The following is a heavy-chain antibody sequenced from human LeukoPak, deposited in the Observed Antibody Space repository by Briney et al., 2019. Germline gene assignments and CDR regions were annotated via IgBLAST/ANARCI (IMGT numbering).Heavy chain of an antibody. Sequence: GGSLRLSCAASGFTFTKYSMSWVRQAPGKGLEWISYINNSSTTIYYADSVKGRFTISRDNSKNTLYLQMISLRTEDTAVYYCAKDRQQLANYFYYLDVWGKGTTVSVSS. CDR1: GFTFTKYS. CDR3: AKDRQQLANYFYYLDV. J-gene: IGHJ6*03. V-gene: IGHV3-48*01. CDR2: INNSSTTI. D-gene: IGHD6-6*01.